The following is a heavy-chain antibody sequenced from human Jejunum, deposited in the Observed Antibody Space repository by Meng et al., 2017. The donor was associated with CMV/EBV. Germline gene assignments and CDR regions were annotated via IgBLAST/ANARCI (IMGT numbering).Heavy chain of an antibody. D-gene: IGHD2-2*01. Sequence: KASVYTFTSDDINWVRQATGQGLEWMGWMNPNSGNTGYAQKFQGRVTITRNTSISTAYMELSSLRSEDTAVYYCARGRVPAAPPDYWGQGTLVTVSS. CDR3: ARGRVPAAPPDY. V-gene: IGHV1-8*03. CDR1: VYTFTSDD. CDR2: MNPNSGNT. J-gene: IGHJ4*02.